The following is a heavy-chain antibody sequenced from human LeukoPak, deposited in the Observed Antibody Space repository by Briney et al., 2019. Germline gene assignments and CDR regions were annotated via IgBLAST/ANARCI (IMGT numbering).Heavy chain of an antibody. CDR2: IGGSGGST. D-gene: IGHD2-15*01. CDR3: AKDRVAATLIRGFNWFDP. J-gene: IGHJ5*02. Sequence: GGSLRLSCAASGFTFSSYAMSWVRQAPGKGLEWVSAIGGSGGSTYYADSVKGRFTISRDNSKNTLYLQMNSLRAEDTAVYYCAKDRVAATLIRGFNWFDPWGQGTLVTVSS. V-gene: IGHV3-23*01. CDR1: GFTFSSYA.